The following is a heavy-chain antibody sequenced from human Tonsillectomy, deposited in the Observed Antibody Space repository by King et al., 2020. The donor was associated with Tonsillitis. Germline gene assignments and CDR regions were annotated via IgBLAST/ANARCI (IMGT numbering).Heavy chain of an antibody. CDR3: ARDQQTTPATVVVIAYPIDV. CDR1: GFTFSRYG. CDR2: TRYDDTTK. V-gene: IGHV3-30*02. D-gene: IGHD2-21*01. J-gene: IGHJ6*02. Sequence: VQLVESGGGVVQPGGSLRLSCAASGFTFSRYGIHWVRQAPGKGLEWVAFTRYDDTTKYYGDSVKGRFTVSRDNSKNMLYLHMNSLRVEDTAVYYCARDQQTTPATVVVIAYPIDVWGQGTTVIVSS.